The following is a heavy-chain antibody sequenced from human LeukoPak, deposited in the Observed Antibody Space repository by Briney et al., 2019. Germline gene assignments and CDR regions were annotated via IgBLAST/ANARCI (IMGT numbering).Heavy chain of an antibody. CDR2: IKSKTDGGTT. Sequence: GGSLRLSCEASGFTFSKAWMSWVRQAPGKGLEWVGRIKSKTDGGTTDYAAPVKGRFTISRDDSKNTLYLQMNSLKTEDTAVYYCTTTSDEVATTDFDYWGQGTLVTVSS. CDR3: TTTSDEVATTDFDY. CDR1: GFTFSKAW. D-gene: IGHD5-24*01. J-gene: IGHJ4*02. V-gene: IGHV3-15*01.